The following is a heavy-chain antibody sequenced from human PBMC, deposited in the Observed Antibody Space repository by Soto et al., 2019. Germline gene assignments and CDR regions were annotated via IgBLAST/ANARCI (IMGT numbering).Heavy chain of an antibody. D-gene: IGHD3-10*01. CDR1: AFDFGGSW. J-gene: IGHJ4*02. CDR2: IMPDGNKK. V-gene: IGHV3-7*01. CDR3: ARGGRSLDFHS. Sequence: EVQLVESGGGLVQLGESLRLSCAPSAFDFGGSWMSWVRQAPGKGLEWVANIMPDGNKKYYVDSVKGRFTISRDNTKNSLVLQMNSLRAEDTAVYYCARGGRSLDFHSWGQGTLVTVSS.